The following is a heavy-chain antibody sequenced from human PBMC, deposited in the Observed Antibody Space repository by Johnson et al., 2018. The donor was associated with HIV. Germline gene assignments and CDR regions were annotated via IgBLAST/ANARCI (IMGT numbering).Heavy chain of an antibody. Sequence: VQLVESGGSVVRPGGSLRLSCAASGFTFDNFAMSWVRQAPGKGLEWVSGINWNGGSTGYADSVKGRFTISRDNAKNSLHLQMNSLRAEDTAFYYCARDRRNRQWQRLDAFDIWGQGTMVIVSS. CDR3: ARDRRNRQWQRLDAFDI. CDR2: INWNGGST. D-gene: IGHD6-19*01. CDR1: GFTFDNFA. J-gene: IGHJ3*02. V-gene: IGHV3-20*04.